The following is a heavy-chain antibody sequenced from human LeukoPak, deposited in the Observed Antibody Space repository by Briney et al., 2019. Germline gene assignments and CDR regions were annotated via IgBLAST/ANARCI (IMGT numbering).Heavy chain of an antibody. D-gene: IGHD6-19*01. V-gene: IGHV4-38-2*02. CDR1: GYSISSGYY. J-gene: IGHJ4*02. Sequence: PSETLSLTCTVSGYSISSGYYWGWIRQPPGKGLEWIGSIYHSGSTYYNPSLKSRVTISVDTSKNQFSLKLSSVTAADTAVYYCARYTARDGYSGGWLTMELPSMNDYWGQGTLVTVSS. CDR3: ARYTARDGYSGGWLTMELPSMNDY. CDR2: IYHSGST.